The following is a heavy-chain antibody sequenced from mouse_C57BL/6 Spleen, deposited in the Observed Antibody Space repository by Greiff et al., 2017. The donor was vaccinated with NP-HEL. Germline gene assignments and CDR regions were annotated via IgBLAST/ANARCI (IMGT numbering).Heavy chain of an antibody. D-gene: IGHD2-5*01. Sequence: QVQLQQPGAELVKPGASVKLSCKASGYTFTSYWMQWVKQRPGQGLEWIGEIDPSDSYTNYNQKVKGKATLTVDTSSSTAYMQLSSLTSEDSAVYDCARLGYSKGAMDYWGQGTSVTVSS. CDR3: ARLGYSKGAMDY. CDR2: IDPSDSYT. V-gene: IGHV1-50*01. J-gene: IGHJ4*01. CDR1: GYTFTSYW.